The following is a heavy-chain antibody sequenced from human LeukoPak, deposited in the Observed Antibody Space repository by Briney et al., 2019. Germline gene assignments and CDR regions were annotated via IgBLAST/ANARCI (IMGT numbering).Heavy chain of an antibody. CDR1: GGSISSSSYY. CDR2: INHSGSS. J-gene: IGHJ3*02. V-gene: IGHV4-39*07. D-gene: IGHD2-8*01. CDR3: ARALYSSAGPLLAFDI. Sequence: PSETLSLTCTVSGGSISSSSYYWGWIRQPPGKGLEWIGEINHSGSSNYNPSLKSRVTISVDTSKNQFSLKLSSVTAADTAVYYCARALYSSAGPLLAFDIWGQGTMVTVSS.